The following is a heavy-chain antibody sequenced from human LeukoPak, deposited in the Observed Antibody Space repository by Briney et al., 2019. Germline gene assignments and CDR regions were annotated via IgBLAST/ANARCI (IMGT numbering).Heavy chain of an antibody. J-gene: IGHJ5*02. CDR1: GFTFSSYW. Sequence: GGSLRLSCAASGFTFSSYWMSWVRQAPGKGLEWVANIKQDGSEKYYADSVKGRFTISRDNAKNSLYLQMNSLRAEDTAVYYCARLRIAAAGWFDPWGQGTLVTVSS. CDR3: ARLRIAAAGWFDP. D-gene: IGHD6-13*01. CDR2: IKQDGSEK. V-gene: IGHV3-7*03.